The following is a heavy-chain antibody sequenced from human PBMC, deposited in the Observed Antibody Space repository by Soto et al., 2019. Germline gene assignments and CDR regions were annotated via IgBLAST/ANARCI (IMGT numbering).Heavy chain of an antibody. V-gene: IGHV3-23*01. CDR2: ISDSGDIR. J-gene: IGHJ4*02. Sequence: GGSLRLSCAASEFTFSTYAMTWVRQAPGRGLQWVSTISDSGDIRYYADSVKGRFTISRDNSKNTLYLQMNSLRAEDTAVYYCAKSPTEYYFDYWGQGTLVPVYS. CDR1: EFTFSTYA. CDR3: AKSPTEYYFDY. D-gene: IGHD4-17*01.